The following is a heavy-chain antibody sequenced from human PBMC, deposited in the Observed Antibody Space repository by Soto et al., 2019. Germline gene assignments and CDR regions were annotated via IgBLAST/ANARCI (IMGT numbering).Heavy chain of an antibody. CDR3: ASRLRFLFGPDSPLMDV. CDR2: MLYSGLT. Sequence: SETLSLTCSVSGYSVSSSDYYWAWIRQPPGKGLEWIGSMLYSGLTYYNPSLKSRVTLSVDTSKNQFSVRLNSVTASDTAVYYCASRLRFLFGPDSPLMDVWGQGTTVTVSS. V-gene: IGHV4-39*01. D-gene: IGHD3-3*01. J-gene: IGHJ6*02. CDR1: GYSVSSSDYY.